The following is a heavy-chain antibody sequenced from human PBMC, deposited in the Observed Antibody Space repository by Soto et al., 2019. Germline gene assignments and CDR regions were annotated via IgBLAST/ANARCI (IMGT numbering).Heavy chain of an antibody. V-gene: IGHV4-30-4*01. CDR1: GGSISSAAYC. D-gene: IGHD7-27*01. J-gene: IGHJ4*02. CDR2: IYDGGTT. CDR3: ARGPSGDKVDY. Sequence: QVQLQESGPRLVSPSQTLSLTCTVSGGSISSAAYCWSWIRQSPDKGLEWIGHIYDGGTTYSSPSLKGRVTISADTSGTQFSLKLNSVSAADTAVYYCARGPSGDKVDYWGQGIQVTVSS.